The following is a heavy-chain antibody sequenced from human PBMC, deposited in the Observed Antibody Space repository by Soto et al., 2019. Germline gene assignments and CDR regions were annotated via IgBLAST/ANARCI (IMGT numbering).Heavy chain of an antibody. V-gene: IGHV1-8*01. Sequence: QVQLVQYGAEVKKPGASVKVSCKASGYTFTSYDINWVRQATGQGLEWMGWMNSNSGNTGYAQKFQCRVSMTRNTALSTAYMDVCSLRSEDTAVYYCARGQLYYYFWRGFIPIDPWCEGTLGIVSS. J-gene: IGHJ5*02. CDR1: GYTFTSYD. CDR2: MNSNSGNT. CDR3: ARGQLYYYFWRGFIPIDP. D-gene: IGHD3-3*01.